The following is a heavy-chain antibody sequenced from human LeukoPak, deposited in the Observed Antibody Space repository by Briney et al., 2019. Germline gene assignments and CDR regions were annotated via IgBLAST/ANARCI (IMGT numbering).Heavy chain of an antibody. V-gene: IGHV1-8*01. J-gene: IGHJ4*02. Sequence: ASVKVSCKASGYTFTSYDINWVRQATGQGLEWMGWMNPNSGNTGYAQKFQGRVTMTRNTSISTAYMELSSLRSEDTAVYYCARAVHSGSYSLLDYWGQGTLVTVSS. CDR2: MNPNSGNT. CDR3: ARAVHSGSYSLLDY. D-gene: IGHD1-26*01. CDR1: GYTFTSYD.